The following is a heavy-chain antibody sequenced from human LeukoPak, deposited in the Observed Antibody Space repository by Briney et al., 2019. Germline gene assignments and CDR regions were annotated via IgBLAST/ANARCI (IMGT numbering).Heavy chain of an antibody. V-gene: IGHV3-23*01. J-gene: IGHJ4*02. D-gene: IGHD1-14*01. CDR1: GFTFSKFP. Sequence: PGGSLRLSCAASGFTFSKFPMGWVRQAPGRGLEWVSAISASGDVTFYADSLRGRFTISRDNSKSTLYLQMNSLRAEDTAVYYCARGGGHHHFDYWGQGTLVTVSS. CDR2: ISASGDVT. CDR3: ARGGGHHHFDY.